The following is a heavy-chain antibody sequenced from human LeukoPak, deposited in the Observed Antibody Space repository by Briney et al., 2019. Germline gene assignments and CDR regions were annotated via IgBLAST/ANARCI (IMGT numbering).Heavy chain of an antibody. J-gene: IGHJ4*02. D-gene: IGHD3-16*02. Sequence: GGSLRLSCAASRFTFSSYSMNWVRQAPGKGLEWVSTISSSGSSTYYADSVKGHFTISRDNSKNTLYLQTNSLRVEDTAVYYCARNGGSYRHYFGYWGQGTLVTVSS. CDR2: ISSSGSST. CDR1: RFTFSSYS. CDR3: ARNGGSYRHYFGY. V-gene: IGHV3-23*01.